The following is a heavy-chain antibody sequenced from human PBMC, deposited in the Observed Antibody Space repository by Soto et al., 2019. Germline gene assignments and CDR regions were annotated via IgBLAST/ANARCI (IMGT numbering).Heavy chain of an antibody. Sequence: SETLSLTCTVSGGSISSTDHYWGWVRQPPGKGLEWLGSIYFAGSTFHNPALKSRATISVDTSRNQFSLRLTTVTASDTAVYYCARLVFHCLRGSCDDYSFYGLDVWCQGTTVTVSS. V-gene: IGHV4-39*01. D-gene: IGHD2-15*01. CDR3: ARLVFHCLRGSCDDYSFYGLDV. CDR1: GGSISSTDHY. CDR2: IYFAGST. J-gene: IGHJ6*02.